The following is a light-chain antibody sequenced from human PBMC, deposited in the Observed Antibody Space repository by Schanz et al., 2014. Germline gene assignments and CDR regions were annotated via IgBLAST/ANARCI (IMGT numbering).Light chain of an antibody. V-gene: IGKV1-5*03. Sequence: DIQVTQSPSTLSASVGDRVTITCRASQSISSWLAWYQQKPGKAPNLLIYKASTLQSGVPSRFSGSGSGTEFTLTISSLQSDDFATYYCQQYNIYPWTFGQGTKVEI. CDR2: KAS. CDR3: QQYNIYPWT. J-gene: IGKJ1*01. CDR1: QSISSW.